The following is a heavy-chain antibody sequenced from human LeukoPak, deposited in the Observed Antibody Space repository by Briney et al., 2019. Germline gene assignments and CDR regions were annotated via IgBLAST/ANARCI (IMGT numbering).Heavy chain of an antibody. D-gene: IGHD5-24*01. J-gene: IGHJ4*02. CDR2: IKSSSDGGTT. CDR3: TRALRWVQSPFNY. CDR1: GFTSTNTW. V-gene: IGHV3-15*01. Sequence: PGGSLRLSCAASGFTSTNTWMTWVRQAPGKGLEWVGRIKSSSDGGTTDYAAPVKGRFTISRDDSKNTLYLQMNSLNTEDTAVYFCTRALRWVQSPFNYWGQGTLVTVSS.